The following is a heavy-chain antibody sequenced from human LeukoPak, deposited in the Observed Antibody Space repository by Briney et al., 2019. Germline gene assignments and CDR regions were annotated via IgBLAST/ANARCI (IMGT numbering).Heavy chain of an antibody. J-gene: IGHJ4*02. CDR3: ASCLFDYYYFDQ. D-gene: IGHD3-10*01. V-gene: IGHV4-4*02. CDR1: GDSITSHNW. Sequence: SETLSLTCAVSGDSITSHNWWSWVRQSPGKGLEWIGEIYHSGTTNYSPSLKSRVTISVDKSKNQLSLRLTSVTAADTAVYFCASCLFDYYYFDQWGQGTLVTVSS. CDR2: IYHSGTT.